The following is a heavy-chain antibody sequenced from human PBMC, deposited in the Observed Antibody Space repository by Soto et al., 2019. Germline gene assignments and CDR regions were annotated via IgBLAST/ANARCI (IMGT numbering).Heavy chain of an antibody. CDR1: GGSISSSRYY. Sequence: SETLSVTCTVSGGSISSSRYYWVWIRQPPGKGLEWIGSISYTGSTFYSPSVNSRVTISVDTSKNQFSLKLSSVTAADTAVYYCARRYSYGSGKYGMDLWGQGTTVTVSS. J-gene: IGHJ6*02. CDR3: ARRYSYGSGKYGMDL. CDR2: ISYTGST. V-gene: IGHV4-39*01. D-gene: IGHD3-10*01.